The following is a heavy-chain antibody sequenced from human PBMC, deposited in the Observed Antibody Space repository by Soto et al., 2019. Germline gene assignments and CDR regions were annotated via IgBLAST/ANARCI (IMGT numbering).Heavy chain of an antibody. Sequence: PSETLSLTCTVSGGSISSGDYYWSWIRQPPGKGLEWIGYIYYSGSTYYNPSLKSRVTISVDTSKNQFSLKLSSVTAADTAVYYCASSSWYGRIDYWGQGTLVTVSS. CDR2: IYYSGST. J-gene: IGHJ4*02. CDR1: GGSISSGDYY. CDR3: ASSSWYGRIDY. D-gene: IGHD6-13*01. V-gene: IGHV4-30-4*01.